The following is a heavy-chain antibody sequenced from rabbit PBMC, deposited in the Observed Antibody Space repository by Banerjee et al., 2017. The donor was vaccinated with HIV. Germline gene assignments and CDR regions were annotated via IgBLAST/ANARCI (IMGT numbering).Heavy chain of an antibody. J-gene: IGHJ4*01. Sequence: QSLEESGGDLVKAGASLTLTCTASGFDFSSSYWICWVRQAPGKGLEWIACIYAGSSGSTYYASWAKGRFTISKASSTTVTLQMTSLTAADTATYFCATCMSSSGDYSLWGPGTLVTVS. CDR1: GFDFSSSYW. V-gene: IGHV1S40*01. CDR3: ATCMSSSGDYSL. D-gene: IGHD1-1*01. CDR2: IYAGSSGST.